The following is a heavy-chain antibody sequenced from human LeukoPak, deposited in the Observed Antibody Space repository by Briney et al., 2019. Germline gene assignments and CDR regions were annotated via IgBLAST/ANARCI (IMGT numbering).Heavy chain of an antibody. D-gene: IGHD1-14*01. V-gene: IGHV4-34*01. CDR3: AGDHYLALKD. Sequence: SETLSLTCAVYGGSFSDKYWSWIRQSPGKGLEWIGEISPSGSTDYNASLKSRVTISVDTSNNQFSLKLSSVTAADTAVYYCAGDHYLALKDWGHGILVTVSS. J-gene: IGHJ4*01. CDR1: GGSFSDKY. CDR2: ISPSGST.